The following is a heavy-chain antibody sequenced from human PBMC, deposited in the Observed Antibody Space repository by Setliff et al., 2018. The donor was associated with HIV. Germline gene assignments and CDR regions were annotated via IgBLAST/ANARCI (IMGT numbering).Heavy chain of an antibody. V-gene: IGHV3-30*04. Sequence: PGGSLRLSCAASGFTFSSYDMHWVRQAPGKGLEWVAVISYDGRNEYYADSVRSRFTISRDNLKKRVYLQMSSLRAEDTSVYFCARDTGQLVYYFDSWGQGTLVTVSS. CDR3: ARDTGQLVYYFDS. CDR1: GFTFSSYD. J-gene: IGHJ4*02. D-gene: IGHD6-6*01. CDR2: ISYDGRNE.